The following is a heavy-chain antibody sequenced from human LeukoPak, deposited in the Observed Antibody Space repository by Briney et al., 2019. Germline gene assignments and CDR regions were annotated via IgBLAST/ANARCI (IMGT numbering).Heavy chain of an antibody. V-gene: IGHV1-3*03. CDR1: GYDFTKYA. Sequence: ASVKVSCKASGYDFTKYAVQWVRQAPGQRLECMGWIDAGNGRTKYSQDFQGRVTIRRDTSASIAYMELSSLRSDDMAVYYCARGIWSTTLTAYYLDSWGQGTLVTVSS. CDR2: IDAGNGRT. CDR3: ARGIWSTTLTAYYLDS. D-gene: IGHD2-21*02. J-gene: IGHJ4*02.